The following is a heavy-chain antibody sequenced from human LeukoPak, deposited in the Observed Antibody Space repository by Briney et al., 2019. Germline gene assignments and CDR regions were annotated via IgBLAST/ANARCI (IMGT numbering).Heavy chain of an antibody. CDR1: GGSISSYY. Sequence: KPSETLSLTCTVSGGSISSYYWSWIRQPPGKGLEWIGYIYYSGSTNYNPSLKSRVTISVDTSKNQFSLKLSSVTAADTAVYYCATVSDSSSWNYYYMDVWGKGTTVTISS. CDR2: IYYSGST. CDR3: ATVSDSSSWNYYYMDV. J-gene: IGHJ6*03. V-gene: IGHV4-59*01. D-gene: IGHD6-13*01.